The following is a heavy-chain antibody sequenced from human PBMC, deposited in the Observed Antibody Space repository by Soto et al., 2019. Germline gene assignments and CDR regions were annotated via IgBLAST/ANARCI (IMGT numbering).Heavy chain of an antibody. Sequence: ASVKVSCKASGYTFTSYGISWVRQAPGQGLEWMGWISAYNGNTNYAQKLQGRVTMTTDTSTSTAYMELRSLRSDDTAVYYCARCPEPPAAGNHYYYYMDVWGKGTTVTVSS. CDR2: ISAYNGNT. CDR1: GYTFTSYG. J-gene: IGHJ6*03. CDR3: ARCPEPPAAGNHYYYYMDV. D-gene: IGHD6-13*01. V-gene: IGHV1-18*01.